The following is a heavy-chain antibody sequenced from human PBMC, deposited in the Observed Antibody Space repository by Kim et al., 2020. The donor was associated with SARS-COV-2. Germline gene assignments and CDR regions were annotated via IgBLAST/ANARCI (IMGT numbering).Heavy chain of an antibody. J-gene: IGHJ4*02. CDR1: GFTFSSYA. CDR2: ISGSGGST. D-gene: IGHD1-26*01. CDR3: ATHSGSYVGFDY. Sequence: GGSLRLSCAASGFTFSSYAMSWVRQAPGKGLEWVSAISGSGGSTYYADSVKGRFTISRENSKNTLYLQMNSLRAEDTAVYYCATHSGSYVGFDYWGQGTLVTVSS. V-gene: IGHV3-23*01.